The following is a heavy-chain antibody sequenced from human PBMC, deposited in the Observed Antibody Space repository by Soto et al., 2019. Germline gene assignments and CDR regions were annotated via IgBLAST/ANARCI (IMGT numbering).Heavy chain of an antibody. D-gene: IGHD1-26*01. V-gene: IGHV3-74*01. CDR3: ARSESGKFSY. CDR2: LNGDGSST. Sequence: GGSLRISCVASGFTFSDYYMHWVRQAPGKGPVWVSRLNGDGSSTNYADSVKGRFTISRDNAKNTLYLQMNSLRAEDTAVYYCARSESGKFSYWGQGTLVTVSS. CDR1: GFTFSDYY. J-gene: IGHJ4*02.